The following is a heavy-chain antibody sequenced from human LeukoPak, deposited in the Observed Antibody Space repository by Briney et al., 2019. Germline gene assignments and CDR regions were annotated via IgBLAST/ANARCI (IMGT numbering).Heavy chain of an antibody. CDR1: GGTFSSYA. Sequence: SVKVSCKASGGTFSSYAISWVRQVPGQGLEWMGRIIPILGIANYAQKFQGRVTITADKSTSTAYMELSSLRSEDTAVYYCARSIAVAGTGAENYYYYYGMDVWGQGTTVTVSS. D-gene: IGHD6-19*01. CDR3: ARSIAVAGTGAENYYYYYGMDV. CDR2: IIPILGIA. J-gene: IGHJ6*02. V-gene: IGHV1-69*04.